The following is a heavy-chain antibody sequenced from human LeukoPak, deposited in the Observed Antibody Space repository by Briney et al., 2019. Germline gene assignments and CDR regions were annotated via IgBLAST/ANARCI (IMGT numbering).Heavy chain of an antibody. CDR3: ARVSDYYDSSGPFDY. CDR2: IYYSGST. CDR1: GASISHYY. J-gene: IGHJ4*02. Sequence: SETLSLTCTVSGASISHYYWSWIRQPPGKGLEWIGYIYYSGSTNYNPSLKSRVTISVDTSKNQFSLKLSSVTAADTAVYYCARVSDYYDSSGPFDYWGQGTLVTVSS. V-gene: IGHV4-59*01. D-gene: IGHD3-22*01.